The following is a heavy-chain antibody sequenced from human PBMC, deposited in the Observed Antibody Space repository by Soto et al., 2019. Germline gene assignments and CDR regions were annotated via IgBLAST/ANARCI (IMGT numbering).Heavy chain of an antibody. Sequence: EVQLVESGGGLVQPGGSLRLSCAAYGFTFSSYWMSWVRQAPGKGLEWVANIKQDGSEKYYVDSVKGRFTISRDNAKNSLYLQMNSLRAEDTAVYYCAFGHPFPPDYYFDYWGQGTLVTVSS. V-gene: IGHV3-7*03. CDR3: AFGHPFPPDYYFDY. CDR2: IKQDGSEK. D-gene: IGHD2-21*02. CDR1: GFTFSSYW. J-gene: IGHJ4*02.